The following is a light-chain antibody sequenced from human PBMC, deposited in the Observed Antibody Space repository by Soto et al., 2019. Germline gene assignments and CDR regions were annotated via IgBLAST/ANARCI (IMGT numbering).Light chain of an antibody. CDR3: QQYGSSPLT. V-gene: IGKV3D-15*02. Sequence: EIVMTQSPATLSVSPGERATLSCRASQSVSSNLAWYQQKPGQAPRLLIFDASQRATGIPARFRGSGSGTDFTLTISSLEPEDFAVYYCQQYGSSPLTFGGGTKVDIK. CDR2: DAS. J-gene: IGKJ4*01. CDR1: QSVSSN.